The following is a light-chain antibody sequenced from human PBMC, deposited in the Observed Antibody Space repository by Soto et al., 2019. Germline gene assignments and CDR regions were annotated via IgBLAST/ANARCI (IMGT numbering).Light chain of an antibody. CDR3: QQYNNWPFS. V-gene: IGKV3-15*01. CDR2: DVS. CDR1: QGVTTN. J-gene: IGKJ5*01. Sequence: EIVMTQSPDTLSASPGERATLTCRAGQGVTTNFAWYQQKSGQSPRLLIYDVSIRATGVPARFSATGSETDFTLTISGLQSGDSAVYFCQQYNNWPFSFGQGTQLEIK.